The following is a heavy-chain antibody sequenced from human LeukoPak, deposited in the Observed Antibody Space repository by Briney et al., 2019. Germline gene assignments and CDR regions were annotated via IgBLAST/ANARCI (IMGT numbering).Heavy chain of an antibody. D-gene: IGHD6-19*01. CDR3: ARAYSSGWSYYYYYMDV. V-gene: IGHV1-8*01. CDR2: MNPNSGNT. Sequence: ASVKVSCKASGYTFTSYDINWVRQATGQGLEWMGWMNPNSGNTGYAQKFQGRVTMTRNNSISTAYMELSSLRSEDTAVYYCARAYSSGWSYYYYYMDVWGKGTTVTVSS. CDR1: GYTFTSYD. J-gene: IGHJ6*03.